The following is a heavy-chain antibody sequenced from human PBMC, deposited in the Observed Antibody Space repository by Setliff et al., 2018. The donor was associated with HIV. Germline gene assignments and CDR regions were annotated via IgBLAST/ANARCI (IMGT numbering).Heavy chain of an antibody. CDR2: INHSGST. Sequence: PSETLSLTCTVSGGSISSHYWIWIRQPPGKGLEWIGEINHSGSTNYNPSLKSRLTISVDTSKNQFSLKLSSVTAADTAIYYCARSRVRGVIIKGYWGQGTPVTVSS. V-gene: IGHV4-34*01. CDR1: GGSISSHY. J-gene: IGHJ4*02. CDR3: ARSRVRGVIIKGY. D-gene: IGHD3-10*01.